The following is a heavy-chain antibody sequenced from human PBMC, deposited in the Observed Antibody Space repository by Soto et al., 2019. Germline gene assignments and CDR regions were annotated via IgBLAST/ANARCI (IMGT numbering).Heavy chain of an antibody. CDR2: IKSKTDGGTT. J-gene: IGHJ6*02. CDR3: TTLSITIFGVVLMDV. Sequence: PGGSLRLSCAASGFTFSNAWMNWVRQAPGKGLEWVGRIKSKTDGGTTDYAAPVKGRFTISRDDSKNTLYLQMNSLKTEDTAVYYCTTLSITIFGVVLMDVWGQGTTVTVPS. D-gene: IGHD3-3*01. V-gene: IGHV3-15*07. CDR1: GFTFSNAW.